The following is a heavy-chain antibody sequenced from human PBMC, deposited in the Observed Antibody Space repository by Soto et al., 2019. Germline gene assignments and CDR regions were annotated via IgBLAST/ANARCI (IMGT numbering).Heavy chain of an antibody. D-gene: IGHD6-19*01. V-gene: IGHV3-30*18. J-gene: IGHJ3*02. CDR1: GFTFSGYG. CDR3: AKGRIAVAGPDAFDI. Sequence: GGSLRLSCAASGFTFSGYGMHWVRQAPGKGLEWVAVISYDGSNKYYADSVKGRFTISRDNSKNTLYLQMNSLRAEDTAVYYCAKGRIAVAGPDAFDIWGQGTMVTVSS. CDR2: ISYDGSNK.